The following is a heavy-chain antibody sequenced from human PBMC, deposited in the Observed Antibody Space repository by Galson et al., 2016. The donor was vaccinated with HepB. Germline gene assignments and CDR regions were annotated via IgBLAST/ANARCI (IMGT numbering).Heavy chain of an antibody. D-gene: IGHD5-12*01. V-gene: IGHV3-21*01. Sequence: SLRLSCAASGFTFTAYSMTWVRQAPGKGLEWVSFISSSTNYIYYADSLKGRFAISRDNAKNTVYLQMNSLRDEDTAVYYCTRDGGYSGYGMDVWGQGTTVTVSS. CDR1: GFTFTAYS. CDR2: ISSSTNYI. J-gene: IGHJ6*02. CDR3: TRDGGYSGYGMDV.